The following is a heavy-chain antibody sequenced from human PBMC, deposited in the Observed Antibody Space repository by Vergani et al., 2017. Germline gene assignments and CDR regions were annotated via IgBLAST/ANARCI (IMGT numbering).Heavy chain of an antibody. CDR3: ARGRSPYGSGLVAFDI. Sequence: QVQLQESGPGLVKPSETLSLTCTVSGYSISSSSYYWGWIRQPPGKGLEWIGSIYYSGSTYYNPSLKSRVTISVDTSKNQFSLKLSSVTAADTAVYYCARGRSPYGSGLVAFDIWGQGTMVTVSS. CDR1: GYSISSSSYY. V-gene: IGHV4-39*07. CDR2: IYYSGST. J-gene: IGHJ3*02. D-gene: IGHD3-10*01.